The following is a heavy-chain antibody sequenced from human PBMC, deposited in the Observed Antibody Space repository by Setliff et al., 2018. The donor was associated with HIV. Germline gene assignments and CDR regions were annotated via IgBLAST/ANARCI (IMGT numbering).Heavy chain of an antibody. D-gene: IGHD6-19*01. Sequence: GASVKVSCKASGYTFTNYGYGIAWVRQAPGQGLEGMGWISAYNGNTNYAQKFQGRVTMSTDTSTSTAYMELRSLRSDDTAMYXCATAERLDTSASYWFGYWGQGTVVTVSS. CDR3: ATAERLDTSASYWFGY. J-gene: IGHJ4*02. V-gene: IGHV1-18*01. CDR2: ISAYNGNT. CDR1: GYTFTNYGYG.